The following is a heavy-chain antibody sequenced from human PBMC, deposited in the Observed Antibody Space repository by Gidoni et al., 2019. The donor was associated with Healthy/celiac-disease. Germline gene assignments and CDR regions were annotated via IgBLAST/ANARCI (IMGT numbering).Heavy chain of an antibody. CDR2: INHSGST. J-gene: IGHJ4*02. CDR3: ARGPYYYDSSVYLY. CDR1: GGHFSCYY. Sequence: QVQLQQWGAGLLKPSENLSLTCAVYGGHFSCYYWRWFRQPPGKGLEWIVEINHSGSTNYNPSLKSRVTISVDTSKNQFSLKLCSVTAADTAVYYCARGPYYYDSSVYLYWGQGTLVTVSS. D-gene: IGHD3-22*01. V-gene: IGHV4-34*01.